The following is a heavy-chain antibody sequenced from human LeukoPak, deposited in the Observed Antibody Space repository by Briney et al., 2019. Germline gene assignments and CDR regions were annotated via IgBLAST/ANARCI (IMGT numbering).Heavy chain of an antibody. CDR3: ARVNINNWHSCDY. V-gene: IGHV4-4*02. D-gene: IGHD1-1*01. CDR1: GGSISSNNW. CDR2: IYHSGSP. Sequence: SETLSLTCAVSGGSISSNNWWGCVRQPPGKGLEWIGEIYHSGSPNYNPSLKSRVTISVGKSRNHFSLNLSAVTAADTAVYYCARVNINNWHSCDYWGQGTLVTVSS. J-gene: IGHJ4*02.